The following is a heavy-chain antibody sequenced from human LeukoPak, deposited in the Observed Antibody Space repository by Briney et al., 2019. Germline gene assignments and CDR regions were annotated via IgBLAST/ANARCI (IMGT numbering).Heavy chain of an antibody. J-gene: IGHJ4*02. Sequence: GGSLRLSCAASGFTFNSYTMHWVRQAPGKGLEWVAVISYDGSNKYYADSVKGRFTISRDNSKNTLCLQMNSLRAEDTAVYYCARGVGLELLERFSVLYSTFDYWGQGTLVTVSS. V-gene: IGHV3-30*04. D-gene: IGHD3-10*01. CDR3: ARGVGLELLERFSVLYSTFDY. CDR1: GFTFNSYT. CDR2: ISYDGSNK.